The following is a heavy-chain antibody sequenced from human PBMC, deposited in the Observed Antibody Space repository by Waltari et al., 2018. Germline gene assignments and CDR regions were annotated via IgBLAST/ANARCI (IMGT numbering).Heavy chain of an antibody. CDR1: GGTFSSYA. CDR3: ARATSPYDSSGYYHFDY. D-gene: IGHD3-22*01. Sequence: QVQLVQSGAEVKKPGSSVKVSCKASGGTFSSYAISWVRQAPGQGLEWMGRIIPIFGTANYAQKFQGRVTITADKSTSTAYMELSSLRSEDTAVYYCARATSPYDSSGYYHFDYWGQGTLVTVSS. V-gene: IGHV1-69*08. J-gene: IGHJ4*02. CDR2: IIPIFGTA.